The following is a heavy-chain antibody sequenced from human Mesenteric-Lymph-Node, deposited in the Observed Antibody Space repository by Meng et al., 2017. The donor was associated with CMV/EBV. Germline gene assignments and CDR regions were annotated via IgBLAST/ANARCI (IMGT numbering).Heavy chain of an antibody. D-gene: IGHD3-16*01. V-gene: IGHV1-2*02. J-gene: IGHJ6*02. CDR2: INPNSGGT. CDR1: GYTFTSYD. Sequence: ASVKVSCKASGYTFTSYDINWVRQATGQGLEWMGWINPNSGGTNYAQKFQGRVTMTRDTSISTAYMELSRLRSDDTAVYYCAAPLRGGGMDVWGQGTTVTVSS. CDR3: AAPLRGGGMDV.